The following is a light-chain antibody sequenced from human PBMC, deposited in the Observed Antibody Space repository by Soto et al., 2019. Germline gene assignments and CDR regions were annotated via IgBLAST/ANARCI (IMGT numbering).Light chain of an antibody. CDR1: QSVSSSY. CDR2: WAS. CDR3: QQYYTTPLT. Sequence: EIVLTQSPGTLSLSPGERATLSCRASQSVSSSYLAWYQQKPGQPPKLLIYWASTRESGVPDRFSGSGSGTDFTLTFSSLQAEDVAVYFCQQYYTTPLTFGGGTKVEIK. J-gene: IGKJ4*01. V-gene: IGKV4-1*01.